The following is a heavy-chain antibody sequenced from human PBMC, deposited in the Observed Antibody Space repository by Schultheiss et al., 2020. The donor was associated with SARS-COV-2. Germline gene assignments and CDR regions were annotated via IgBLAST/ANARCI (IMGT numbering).Heavy chain of an antibody. D-gene: IGHD4-23*01. CDR2: ISYDGSNK. Sequence: GGSLRLSCAASGFTFSSYAMHWVRQAPGKGLEWVAVISYDGSNKYYADSVKGRFTISRDNSKNTLYLQMNSLRAEDTAVYYCANPKVTASFNYYYGMDVWGQGTTVTVSS. V-gene: IGHV3-30*07. CDR1: GFTFSSYA. J-gene: IGHJ6*02. CDR3: ANPKVTASFNYYYGMDV.